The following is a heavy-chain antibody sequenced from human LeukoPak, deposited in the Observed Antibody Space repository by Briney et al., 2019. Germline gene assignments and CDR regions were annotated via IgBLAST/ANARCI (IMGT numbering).Heavy chain of an antibody. D-gene: IGHD4-17*01. CDR3: ARAPPTTVTFHWYFDL. Sequence: ASVKVSCKASGYTFISYGFTWVRQAPGQGLEWMGWINPNSGGTNYSQKFQGRVTMTRDTSISTAYMQLSRLRADDPAVYYCARAPPTTVTFHWYFDLWGRGTLVTLSS. CDR2: INPNSGGT. V-gene: IGHV1-2*02. J-gene: IGHJ2*01. CDR1: GYTFISYG.